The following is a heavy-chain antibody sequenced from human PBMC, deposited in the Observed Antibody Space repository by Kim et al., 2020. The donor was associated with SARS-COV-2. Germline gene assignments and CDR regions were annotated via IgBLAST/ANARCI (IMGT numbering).Heavy chain of an antibody. Sequence: SETLSLTCTVSGGSISSSSYYWGWIRQPPGKGLEWIGSIYYSGSTYYNPSLKSRVTISVDTSKNQFSLKLSSVTAADTAVYYCARDLPRCSGGSCYVLKRWFDPWGQGTLVTVSS. D-gene: IGHD2-15*01. CDR3: ARDLPRCSGGSCYVLKRWFDP. CDR2: IYYSGST. CDR1: GGSISSSSYY. J-gene: IGHJ5*02. V-gene: IGHV4-39*07.